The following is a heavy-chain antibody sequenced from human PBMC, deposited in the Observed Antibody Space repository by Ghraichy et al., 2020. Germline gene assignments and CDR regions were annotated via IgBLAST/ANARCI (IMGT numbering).Heavy chain of an antibody. CDR1: GGSISSYY. J-gene: IGHJ4*02. V-gene: IGHV4-59*01. Sequence: SETLSLTCTVSGGSISSYYWSWIRQPPGKGLEWIGYIYYSGSTNYNPSLKSRVTISVDTSKNQFSLKLSSVTAADTAVYYCARSAAKLEQWLVLTHHYFDYWGQGTLVTVSS. CDR3: ARSAAKLEQWLVLTHHYFDY. D-gene: IGHD6-19*01. CDR2: IYYSGST.